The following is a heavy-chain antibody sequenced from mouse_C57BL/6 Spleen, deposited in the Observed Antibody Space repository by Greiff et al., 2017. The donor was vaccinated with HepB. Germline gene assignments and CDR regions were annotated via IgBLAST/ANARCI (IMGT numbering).Heavy chain of an antibody. D-gene: IGHD1-1*01. Sequence: VKLMESGPGLVAPSQSLSITCTVSGFSLTSYGVDWVRQSPGKGLEWLGVIWGVGSTNYNSALKSRLSISKDNSKSQVFLKMNSLQTDDTAMYYCASRDGSSSWFAYWGQGTLVTVSA. J-gene: IGHJ3*01. V-gene: IGHV2-6*01. CDR1: GFSLTSYG. CDR3: ASRDGSSSWFAY. CDR2: IWGVGST.